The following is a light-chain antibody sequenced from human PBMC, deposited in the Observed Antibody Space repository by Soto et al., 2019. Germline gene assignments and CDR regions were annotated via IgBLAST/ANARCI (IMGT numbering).Light chain of an antibody. J-gene: IGLJ7*01. CDR2: DDS. V-gene: IGLV3-21*02. Sequence: SYVLTQPPSVSVAPGQTARIACGGKNIGGDSVHWYQQKPGQAPVLVVHDDSDRPSGIPERFSGSKSGNTATLTISRVEAGDEADYYCQVWDSSSDHAVFGGGTQLTVL. CDR1: NIGGDS. CDR3: QVWDSSSDHAV.